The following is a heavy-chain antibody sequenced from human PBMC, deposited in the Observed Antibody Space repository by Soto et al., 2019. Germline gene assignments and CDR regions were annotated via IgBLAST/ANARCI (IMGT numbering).Heavy chain of an antibody. CDR2: INPSGGST. CDR1: GYTFTSYY. Sequence: GASVKVSCKASGYTFTSYYMHWVRQAPGQGLEWMGIINPSGGSTSYAQKFQGRVTITRDTSTSTVYMELSSLRSEDTAVYYCARGGDTAMEGPGGWFDPWGQGTLVTVSS. V-gene: IGHV1-46*03. CDR3: ARGGDTAMEGPGGWFDP. J-gene: IGHJ5*02. D-gene: IGHD5-18*01.